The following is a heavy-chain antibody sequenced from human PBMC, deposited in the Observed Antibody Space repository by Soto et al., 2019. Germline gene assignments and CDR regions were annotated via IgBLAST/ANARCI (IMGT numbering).Heavy chain of an antibody. J-gene: IGHJ4*02. CDR2: INHSGST. CDR1: GGSFSGYY. CDR3: ASVGLSAGYFDY. D-gene: IGHD1-26*01. V-gene: IGHV4-34*01. Sequence: QVQLQQWGAGLLKPSETLSLTCAVYGGSFSGYYWSWIRQPPGKGLEWIGEINHSGSTNYNPSLKSRVTISVDTSKNQFSLKLSSVTAADTAVYYCASVGLSAGYFDYWGQGTLVTVSS.